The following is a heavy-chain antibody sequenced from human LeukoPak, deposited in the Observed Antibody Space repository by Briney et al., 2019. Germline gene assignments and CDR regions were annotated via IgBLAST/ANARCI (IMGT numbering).Heavy chain of an antibody. Sequence: GASVKVSCKASGYTFTGYYMHWVRQAPGQGLEWMGWINPNSGGTNYAQKFQGRVTMTRDTSISTAYMELSRLRSDDTAVYYCARGRVDNWNYDCYMDVWGKGTTVTVSS. D-gene: IGHD1-20*01. CDR1: GYTFTGYY. J-gene: IGHJ6*03. V-gene: IGHV1-2*02. CDR2: INPNSGGT. CDR3: ARGRVDNWNYDCYMDV.